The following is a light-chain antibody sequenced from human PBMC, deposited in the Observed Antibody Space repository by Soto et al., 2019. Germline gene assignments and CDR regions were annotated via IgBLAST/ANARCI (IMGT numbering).Light chain of an antibody. CDR2: AAS. CDR1: QSISNY. V-gene: IGKV1-39*01. CDR3: QQYGSSPPIT. J-gene: IGKJ5*01. Sequence: DIQMTQSPSSLSASVGDRVTITCRTSQSISNYLNWYQQKPGKAPKSLIYAASSLQSGVPSRFSGSGSGTDFTLTISSLEPEDFAVYYCQQYGSSPPITFGQGTRLEI.